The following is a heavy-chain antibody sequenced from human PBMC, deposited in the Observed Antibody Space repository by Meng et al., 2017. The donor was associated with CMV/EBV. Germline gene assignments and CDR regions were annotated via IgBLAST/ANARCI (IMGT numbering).Heavy chain of an antibody. CDR2: IYSGGST. V-gene: IGHV3-53*01. CDR3: ARGGASVAGLRHYYYYNMDV. Sequence: GESLKISCAASGFTVSSNYMSWVRQAPGKGLEWVSVIYSGGSTYYADSVKGRFTISRDNSKNTLYLQMNSLRAEDTAVYYCARGGASVAGLRHYYYYNMDVWGLGTTVTVSS. CDR1: GFTVSSNY. J-gene: IGHJ6*02. D-gene: IGHD6-19*01.